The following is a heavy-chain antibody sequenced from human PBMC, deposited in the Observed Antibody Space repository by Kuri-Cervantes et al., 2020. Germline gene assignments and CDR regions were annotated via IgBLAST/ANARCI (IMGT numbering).Heavy chain of an antibody. Sequence: GGSLRLSCAASGFTFSNYWKSWVRQAPGKGLEWVAQIKEDGSQRYYVESLKGRFTISRDNAKNSLFLQINSLRVEDTAVYYCATDKGYFAFDYWGQGTLVTVSS. D-gene: IGHD1-26*01. CDR3: ATDKGYFAFDY. CDR1: GFTFSNYW. V-gene: IGHV3-7*01. CDR2: IKEDGSQR. J-gene: IGHJ4*02.